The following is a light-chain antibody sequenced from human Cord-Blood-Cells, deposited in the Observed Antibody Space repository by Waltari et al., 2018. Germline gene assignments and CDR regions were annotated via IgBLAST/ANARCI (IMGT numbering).Light chain of an antibody. J-gene: IGLJ2*01. V-gene: IGLV2-23*01. Sequence: QSALTQPASVSGSPGQSITISCTGTSSDVGSYNLVSWYHQHPGKAPKLMIYEGSKRPSGGSNRFSGSKSGNTASLTISGLQAEDEADYYCCSYAGSSTVVFGGGTKLTVL. CDR2: EGS. CDR3: CSYAGSSTVV. CDR1: SSDVGSYNL.